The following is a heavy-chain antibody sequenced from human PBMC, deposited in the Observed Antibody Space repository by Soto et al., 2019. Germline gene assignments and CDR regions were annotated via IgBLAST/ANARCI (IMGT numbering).Heavy chain of an antibody. J-gene: IGHJ6*02. CDR2: ISGSGGST. CDR1: GFTFSSYA. Sequence: GGSLRLSCAASGFTFSSYAMSWVRQAPGKGLEWVSAISGSGGSTYYADSVKGRFTISRDNSKNTLYLQMNSLRAEDTAVYYCAKAKALYGDYVPYYYYGMDVWGQGTTVTSP. V-gene: IGHV3-23*01. CDR3: AKAKALYGDYVPYYYYGMDV. D-gene: IGHD4-17*01.